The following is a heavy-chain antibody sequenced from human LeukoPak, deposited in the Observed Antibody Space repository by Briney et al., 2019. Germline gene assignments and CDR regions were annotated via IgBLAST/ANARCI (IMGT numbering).Heavy chain of an antibody. CDR3: AKSNWGPHYYYGMDV. CDR1: GFTFSSYA. D-gene: IGHD7-27*01. V-gene: IGHV3-23*01. Sequence: GGSLRLSCAASGFTFSSYAMSWVRQAPGKGLEWVSAISGSGGSTYYADSVKGRFTISRDNSKNTLYLQMNSLRAEDTAVYYCAKSNWGPHYYYGMDVWGQGTTVTVSS. CDR2: ISGSGGST. J-gene: IGHJ6*02.